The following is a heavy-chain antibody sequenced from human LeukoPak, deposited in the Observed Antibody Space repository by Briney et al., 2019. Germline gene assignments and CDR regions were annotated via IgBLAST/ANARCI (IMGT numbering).Heavy chain of an antibody. Sequence: GASVKVSCKASGYTFTSYYMHWVLQAPGQGLEWMGIINPSGGSTSYAQKFQGRVTMTRDTSTSTVYMELSSLRSEDTAVYYCARVVAVGDFDYWGQGTLVTVSS. CDR2: INPSGGST. CDR3: ARVVAVGDFDY. V-gene: IGHV1-46*01. CDR1: GYTFTSYY. D-gene: IGHD6-19*01. J-gene: IGHJ4*02.